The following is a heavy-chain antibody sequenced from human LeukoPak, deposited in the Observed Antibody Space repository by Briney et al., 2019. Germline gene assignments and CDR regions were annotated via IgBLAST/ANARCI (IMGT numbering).Heavy chain of an antibody. CDR1: GFTFSSYA. CDR3: APHDAFDI. V-gene: IGHV3-30-3*01. Sequence: GGSLRLSCAASGFTFSSYAMHWVRQAPGKGLEWVAVISYDGSNKYYADSVKGRFTTSRDNSKNTLYLQMNSLRPEDTAVYYCAPHDAFDIWGQGTMVTVSS. CDR2: ISYDGSNK. J-gene: IGHJ3*02.